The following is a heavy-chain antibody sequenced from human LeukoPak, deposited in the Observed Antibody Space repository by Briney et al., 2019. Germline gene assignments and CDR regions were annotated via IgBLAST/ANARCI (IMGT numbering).Heavy chain of an antibody. D-gene: IGHD3-10*01. V-gene: IGHV4-34*01. J-gene: IGHJ4*02. Sequence: PSETLSLTCAVYGGSFSGYYWSWIRQPPGKGLEWIGEINHSGSTNYNPSLKSRVTISVDTSKNQFSLKLSSVTAADTAVYYCARGDGYGSGSYPLFDYWGQGTLVTVSS. CDR3: ARGDGYGSGSYPLFDY. CDR1: GGSFSGYY. CDR2: INHSGST.